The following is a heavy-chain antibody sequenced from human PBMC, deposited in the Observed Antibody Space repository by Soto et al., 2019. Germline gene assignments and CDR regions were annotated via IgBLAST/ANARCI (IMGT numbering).Heavy chain of an antibody. CDR3: ARANIAAAGNDAFEI. CDR2: IYYSGST. CDR1: GGSISSGDYY. J-gene: IGHJ3*02. Sequence: SETLSLTCTVSGGSISSGDYYWSWIRQPPGKGLEWIGYIYYSGSTYYNPSLKSRVTISVDTSKNQFSLKLSSVTAADTAVYYCARANIAAAGNDAFEIWGQGTMVTV. V-gene: IGHV4-30-4*01. D-gene: IGHD6-13*01.